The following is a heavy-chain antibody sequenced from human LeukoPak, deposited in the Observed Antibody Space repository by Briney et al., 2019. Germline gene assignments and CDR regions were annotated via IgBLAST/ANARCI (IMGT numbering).Heavy chain of an antibody. CDR1: GGTFSSYA. V-gene: IGHV1-69*13. D-gene: IGHD3-22*01. CDR2: IIPIFGTA. CDR3: ARAPPYDSSGYYFDY. Sequence: SVKVSCKASGGTFSSYAISWVRQAPGQGLEWMGGIIPIFGTASYAQKFQGRVTITADESTSTAYMELSSLRSEDTAVYYCARAPPYDSSGYYFDYWGQGTLVTVSS. J-gene: IGHJ4*02.